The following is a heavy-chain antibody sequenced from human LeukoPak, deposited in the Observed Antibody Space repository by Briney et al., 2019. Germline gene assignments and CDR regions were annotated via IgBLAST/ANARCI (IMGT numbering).Heavy chain of an antibody. D-gene: IGHD5-18*01. Sequence: GGSLRLSCAASGFTFSSYSMNWVRQAPGKGLEWVSYISSSSSTIYYADSVKGRFTISRDNAKNSLYLQMNSLRAEDTAVYYCARDPVQLWGPFDIWGQGTMVTVSS. J-gene: IGHJ3*02. V-gene: IGHV3-48*04. CDR1: GFTFSSYS. CDR3: ARDPVQLWGPFDI. CDR2: ISSSSSTI.